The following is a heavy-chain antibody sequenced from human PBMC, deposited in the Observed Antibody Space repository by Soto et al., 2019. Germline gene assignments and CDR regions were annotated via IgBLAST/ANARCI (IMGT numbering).Heavy chain of an antibody. CDR2: IIPIFGAA. CDR3: AREGQVGALHWFDP. Sequence: QVQLVQSGAEVKKPGSSVKVSCKASGDTFSTYGFSWVRQAPGQGLEWMGGIIPIFGAANYAQKFQGRVSITADESTSTAYMELSSLRYEDTAVYYCAREGQVGALHWFDPWGQGTLVTVSS. J-gene: IGHJ5*02. D-gene: IGHD1-26*01. V-gene: IGHV1-69*01. CDR1: GDTFSTYG.